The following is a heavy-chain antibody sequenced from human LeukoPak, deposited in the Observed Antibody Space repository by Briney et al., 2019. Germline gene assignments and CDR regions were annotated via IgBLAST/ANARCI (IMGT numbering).Heavy chain of an antibody. CDR1: GGAISSYY. Sequence: PSETLSLTCSVSGGAISSYYWSWIRHPPGKGLEWIGYIYYSGSTNYNPSLKSRVTISVDTSKNQFSLKLSSVTAADTAVYYCARLDWSAGLFDIWGQGTMVTVSS. D-gene: IGHD3-9*01. CDR3: ARLDWSAGLFDI. CDR2: IYYSGST. V-gene: IGHV4-59*01. J-gene: IGHJ3*02.